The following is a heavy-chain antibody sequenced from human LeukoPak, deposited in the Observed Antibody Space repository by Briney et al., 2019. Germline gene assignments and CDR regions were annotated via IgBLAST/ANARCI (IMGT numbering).Heavy chain of an antibody. V-gene: IGHV3-43*02. Sequence: GGSLRLSCAAPGLITDDYAIHWVRQAPGKGLERVSLISGDGGSTFYADSVRGRFTISRDNSKNSLSLQMSSLRSEDTALYFCARESERSGWYDYWGQGTLVTVSS. CDR1: GLITDDYA. CDR2: ISGDGGST. CDR3: ARESERSGWYDY. D-gene: IGHD6-13*01. J-gene: IGHJ4*02.